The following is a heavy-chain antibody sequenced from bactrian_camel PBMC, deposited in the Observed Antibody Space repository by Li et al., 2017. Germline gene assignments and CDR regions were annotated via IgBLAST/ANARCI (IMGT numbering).Heavy chain of an antibody. Sequence: HVQLVESGGGSVQTGGSLRLSCSISGYSYTSGCMGWFRQAPGGPREGVATVDKRGELTYADFVKGRFTISQDNAKNTVYLQMNSLKPEDTNMYYCATGPGSGGYCSTIEEKYVRWGQGTQVTVS. D-gene: IGHD2*01. CDR2: VDKRGELT. CDR1: GYSYTSGC. J-gene: IGHJ4*01. CDR3: ATGPGSGGYCSTIEEKYVR. V-gene: IGHV3S1*01.